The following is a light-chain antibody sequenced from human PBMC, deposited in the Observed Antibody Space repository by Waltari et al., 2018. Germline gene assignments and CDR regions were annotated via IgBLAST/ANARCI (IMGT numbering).Light chain of an antibody. CDR1: SSDVGGYKY. Sequence: QSALTQPASVSGSPGQSITISCTGTSSDVGGYKYVSWYQQHPGKAPKFMIYDVSQRPSGVSNRFSGSKSGNTASLTISGLQAEDEADYYCSSYTSNNIWVFGGGTKLTVL. CDR2: DVS. V-gene: IGLV2-14*01. J-gene: IGLJ3*02. CDR3: SSYTSNNIWV.